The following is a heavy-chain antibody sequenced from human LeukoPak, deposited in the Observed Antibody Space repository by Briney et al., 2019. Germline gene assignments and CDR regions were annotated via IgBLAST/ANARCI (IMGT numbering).Heavy chain of an antibody. Sequence: GGSLRLSCEASGFSFRGYDMHWVRQATGKGLEWVSAIGTAGDTYYSDSVRGRFTISRENAKNSLDLQMHSLRAGDTAVYYCARSPSYSSSWYALDSWGQGTLVTVSS. CDR3: ARSPSYSSSWYALDS. D-gene: IGHD6-13*01. V-gene: IGHV3-13*01. CDR1: GFSFRGYD. J-gene: IGHJ4*02. CDR2: IGTAGDT.